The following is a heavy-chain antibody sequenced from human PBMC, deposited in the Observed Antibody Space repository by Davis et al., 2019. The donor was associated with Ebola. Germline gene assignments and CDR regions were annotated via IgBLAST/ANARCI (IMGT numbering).Heavy chain of an antibody. D-gene: IGHD3-10*01. V-gene: IGHV4-61*08. CDR1: AGSVSSGGYY. CDR3: ARRKYYYRSRTYSNWFDP. J-gene: IGHJ5*02. CDR2: IYYSRST. Sequence: MPSETLSLTCTVSAGSVSSGGYYWSWIRQHPGKGLEWIGYIYYSRSTKYNPSLKGRATMSLDTSKNQFSLKLTSVTAADTALYYCARRKYYYRSRTYSNWFDPWGQGTLVTVSS.